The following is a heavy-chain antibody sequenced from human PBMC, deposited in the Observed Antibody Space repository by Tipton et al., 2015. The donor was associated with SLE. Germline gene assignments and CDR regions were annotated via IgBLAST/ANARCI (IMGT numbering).Heavy chain of an antibody. V-gene: IGHV4-31*03. CDR2: ISYIGST. CDR3: AAFRYCDDSNCMEAFDF. CDR1: GASINSGDYY. Sequence: TLSLTCTVSGASINSGDYYWSWIRQHPGKGLEWIGYISYIGSTYYNPSLKSRLIISVDTSKNQVSLKLSSVTAADTAVYFCAAFRYCDDSNCMEAFDFWGQGTMVIVSS. D-gene: IGHD3-9*01. J-gene: IGHJ3*01.